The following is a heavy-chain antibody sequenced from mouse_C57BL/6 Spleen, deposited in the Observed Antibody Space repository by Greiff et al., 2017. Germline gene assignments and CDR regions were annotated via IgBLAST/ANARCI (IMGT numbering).Heavy chain of an antibody. CDR3: ASSIYYDYLYYAMDY. Sequence: EVNVVESGGGLVQPGGSLKLSCAASGFTFSDYYMYWVRQTPEKRLEWVAYISNGGGSTYYPDTVKGRFPISRDNAKNTLYLQMSRLKSEDTAMYYCASSIYYDYLYYAMDYWGQGTSVTVSS. J-gene: IGHJ4*01. CDR2: ISNGGGST. V-gene: IGHV5-12*01. D-gene: IGHD2-4*01. CDR1: GFTFSDYY.